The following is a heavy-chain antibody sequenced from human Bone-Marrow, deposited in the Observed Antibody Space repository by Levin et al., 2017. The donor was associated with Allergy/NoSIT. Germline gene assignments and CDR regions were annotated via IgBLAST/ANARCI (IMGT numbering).Heavy chain of an antibody. CDR3: ARVGSTVVTPIDD. D-gene: IGHD4-23*01. Sequence: PGGSLRLSCAAPGFSFSSFAMTWVRQAPGKGLEWVSVISGSGGSTYYADSVKGRFTISRDNSKNTLYLQMNSLRAEDTAIYYCARVGSTVVTPIDDWGQGTLVTVSS. V-gene: IGHV3-23*01. CDR1: GFSFSSFA. J-gene: IGHJ4*02. CDR2: ISGSGGST.